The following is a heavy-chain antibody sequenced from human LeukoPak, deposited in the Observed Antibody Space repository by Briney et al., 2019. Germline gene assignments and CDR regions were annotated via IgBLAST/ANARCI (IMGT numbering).Heavy chain of an antibody. J-gene: IGHJ4*02. CDR2: IYTSGTT. D-gene: IGHD3-10*01. Sequence: NPSETLSLTCTVSGGSVRRGNYYWTWIRQPAGSGLEWIGRIYTSGTTDYNPSLRTRVTISVDASRNQFSLNLSSVTAADTAVYYCARGKFDFDYWGQGTLVTVSS. CDR3: ARGKFDFDY. CDR1: GGSVRRGNYY. V-gene: IGHV4-61*02.